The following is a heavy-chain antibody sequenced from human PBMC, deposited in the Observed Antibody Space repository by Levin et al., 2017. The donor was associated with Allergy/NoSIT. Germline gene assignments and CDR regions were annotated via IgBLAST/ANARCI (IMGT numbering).Heavy chain of an antibody. Sequence: GASVKVSCAASGFTFSSYAMSWVRQAPGKGLEWVSAISGSGGSTYYADSVKGRFTIPRDNSKNTLYLQMNSLRAEDTAVYYCAKDGVVVAATPWNDAFDIWGQGTMVTVSS. V-gene: IGHV3-23*01. CDR2: ISGSGGST. CDR1: GFTFSSYA. J-gene: IGHJ3*02. CDR3: AKDGVVVAATPWNDAFDI. D-gene: IGHD2-15*01.